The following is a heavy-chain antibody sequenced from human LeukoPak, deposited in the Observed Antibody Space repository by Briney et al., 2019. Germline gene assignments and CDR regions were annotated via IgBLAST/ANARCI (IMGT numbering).Heavy chain of an antibody. CDR3: AKDLYLGPTMQYFDY. D-gene: IGHD1-26*01. Sequence: ASVKVSCKASGGTFSSYAISWVRQAPGQGLEWMGGIIPIFGTANYAQKFQGRVTITADESTSTAYMELSSLRPEDTAVYYCAKDLYLGPTMQYFDYWGQGTLVTVSS. V-gene: IGHV1-69*13. CDR1: GGTFSSYA. J-gene: IGHJ4*02. CDR2: IIPIFGTA.